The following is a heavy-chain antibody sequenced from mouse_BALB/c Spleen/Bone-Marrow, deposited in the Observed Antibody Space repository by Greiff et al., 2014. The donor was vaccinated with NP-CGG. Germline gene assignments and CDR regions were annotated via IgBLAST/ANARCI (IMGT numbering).Heavy chain of an antibody. V-gene: IGHV5-4*02. J-gene: IGHJ3*01. CDR2: ISDGGTYT. Sequence: DVKLVESGGGLVKPGGSLKLSCAASGFTFSDYYMYWVRQTPEKRLEWVATISDGGTYTYYSDSVKGRLTISRDNARNNLYLQMSSLKSEDTAMYYCARDKGGYCVGGFAYWGQGTLVTVSA. CDR3: ARDKGGYCVGGFAY. D-gene: IGHD2-3*01. CDR1: GFTFSDYY.